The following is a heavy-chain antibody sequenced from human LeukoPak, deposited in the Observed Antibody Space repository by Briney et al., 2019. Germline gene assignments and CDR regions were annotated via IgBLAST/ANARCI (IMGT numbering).Heavy chain of an antibody. Sequence: GGSLRLSCAASGFTFDDYAMHWVRQAPGKGLEWVSGISWNSGSIGYADSVKGRFTISRDNAKNSLYLQMNSLRAEDTALYYCAKALEVSAQYFQHWGQGTLVTVSS. J-gene: IGHJ1*01. CDR3: AKALEVSAQYFQH. CDR1: GFTFDDYA. CDR2: ISWNSGSI. V-gene: IGHV3-9*01.